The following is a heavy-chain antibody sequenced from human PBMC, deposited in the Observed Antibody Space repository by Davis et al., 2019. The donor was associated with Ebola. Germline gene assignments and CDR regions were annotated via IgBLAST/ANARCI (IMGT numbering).Heavy chain of an antibody. Sequence: PSETLSLTCTVSGGSINNYYWSWIRQPPGKGLGWIGYIYSSGSTNYNPSLKSRVTTSVDTSKNQFSLNLSSVTAADTAVYYCARMAWFYARGRRNWYFDLWGRGTMVTVSS. D-gene: IGHD3/OR15-3a*01. J-gene: IGHJ2*01. V-gene: IGHV4-59*08. CDR2: IYSSGST. CDR3: ARMAWFYARGRRNWYFDL. CDR1: GGSINNYY.